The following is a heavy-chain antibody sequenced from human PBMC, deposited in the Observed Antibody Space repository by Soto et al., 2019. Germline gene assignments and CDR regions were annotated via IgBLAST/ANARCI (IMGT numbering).Heavy chain of an antibody. CDR3: AKDPAAVDYGDGMDV. Sequence: GSLRLSCAASGFTFSSYAMSWVRQAPGKGLEWVSAISGSGGSTYYADSVKGRFTISRDNFKNTLYLQMNSLRAEDTAVYYCAKDPAAVDYGDGMDVWGQGTTVTVSS. CDR2: ISGSGGST. CDR1: GFTFSSYA. J-gene: IGHJ6*02. D-gene: IGHD4-17*01. V-gene: IGHV3-23*01.